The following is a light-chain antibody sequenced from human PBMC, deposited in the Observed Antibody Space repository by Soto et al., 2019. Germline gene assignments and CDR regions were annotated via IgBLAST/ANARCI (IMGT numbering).Light chain of an antibody. CDR2: GAS. CDR1: QSIGSN. V-gene: IGKV3-20*01. CDR3: QQYGSSGT. Sequence: EIVMTQSPATLSVSPGERATLSFRASQSIGSNLAWYQQKPGQAPRLLIYGASNRATGIPDRFSGSGSGTDFTLTISRLEPEDFAVYYCQQYGSSGTFGQGTKV. J-gene: IGKJ1*01.